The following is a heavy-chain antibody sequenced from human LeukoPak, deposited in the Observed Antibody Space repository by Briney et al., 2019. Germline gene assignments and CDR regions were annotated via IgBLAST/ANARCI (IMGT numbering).Heavy chain of an antibody. Sequence: GGSLRLSCAASGFTFSDYYMTWIRLAPGKGLEWVSYISNSGSDKSYADSVKGRFTISRDNARNSLYLQMNSLRAEDTAVYYCAKDTDYYDSSGSYDYWGQGTLVTVSS. CDR1: GFTFSDYY. CDR3: AKDTDYYDSSGSYDY. D-gene: IGHD3-22*01. J-gene: IGHJ4*02. CDR2: ISNSGSDK. V-gene: IGHV3-11*01.